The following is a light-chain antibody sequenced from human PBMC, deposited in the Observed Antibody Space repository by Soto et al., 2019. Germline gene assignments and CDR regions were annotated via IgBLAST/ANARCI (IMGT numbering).Light chain of an antibody. CDR2: AIS. Sequence: IVLTQSPGTLSLSPGERATLSCRSSETVTDRQLAWYQQKPGQAPRLLFFAISSRVAGIPDRFSASGSGTDFTLTISRLEPEDFAMYYCQQYGTSRWTFVLGTKVEVQ. CDR3: QQYGTSRWT. J-gene: IGKJ1*01. CDR1: ETVTDRQ. V-gene: IGKV3-20*01.